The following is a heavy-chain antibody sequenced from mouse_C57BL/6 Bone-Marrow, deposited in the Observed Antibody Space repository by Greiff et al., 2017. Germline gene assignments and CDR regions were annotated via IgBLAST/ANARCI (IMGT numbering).Heavy chain of an antibody. Sequence: QVQLQQPGAELVKPGASVKLSCTASGYTFTSYWINWVKQRPGQGLEWIGDIYPTSGRTNYNEKFKSKAILTVDTSSNTAYMQLSSQTSEDSAVFYCAISCPLGLSFDYWGRGTTLTVSS. CDR2: IYPTSGRT. CDR1: GYTFTSYW. CDR3: AISCPLGLSFDY. V-gene: IGHV1-55*01. J-gene: IGHJ2*01. D-gene: IGHD3-3*01.